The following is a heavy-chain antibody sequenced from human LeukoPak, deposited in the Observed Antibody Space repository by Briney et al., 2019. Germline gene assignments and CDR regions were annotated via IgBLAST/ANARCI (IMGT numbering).Heavy chain of an antibody. V-gene: IGHV3-74*01. Sequence: GGPLRLSCAASGFTFSSYWMHWVRQAPGKGLVWVSRINSDGSSTSYADSVKGRFTISRDNAKNTLYLQMNSLRAEDTAVYYCARELVRGVIHYYYYGMDVWGQGTTVTVSS. D-gene: IGHD3-10*01. J-gene: IGHJ6*02. CDR2: INSDGSST. CDR3: ARELVRGVIHYYYYGMDV. CDR1: GFTFSSYW.